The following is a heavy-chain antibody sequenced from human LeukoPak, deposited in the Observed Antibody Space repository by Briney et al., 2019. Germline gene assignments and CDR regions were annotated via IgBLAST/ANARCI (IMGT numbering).Heavy chain of an antibody. CDR3: AREPILTY. Sequence: GGPLRLSCAASGFTFSTYWMHWVRHAPGKGLLWVSFINNDGSTTSYADSVKGRFTISRDNAKNTLYLQMNSLRAEDTAVYYCAREPILTYWGQGTLVTVSS. V-gene: IGHV3-74*01. J-gene: IGHJ4*02. CDR2: INNDGSTT. CDR1: GFTFSTYW.